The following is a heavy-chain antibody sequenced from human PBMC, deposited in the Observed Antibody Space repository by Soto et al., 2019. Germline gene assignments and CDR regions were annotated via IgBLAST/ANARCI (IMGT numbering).Heavy chain of an antibody. CDR1: GGSIYRRGYS. D-gene: IGHD2-15*01. CDR3: GKVLVGATGHTDSDS. V-gene: IGHV4-39*01. Sequence: SETLSLTCTVSGGSIYRRGYSWGWIRQPPGRGLEWIGNIDYNGVTYSNPSLKSRVTRSRDTSKNQFSLKLTSVTAADTALYYCGKVLVGATGHTDSDSWGPGTLVTVSS. J-gene: IGHJ4*02. CDR2: IDYNGVT.